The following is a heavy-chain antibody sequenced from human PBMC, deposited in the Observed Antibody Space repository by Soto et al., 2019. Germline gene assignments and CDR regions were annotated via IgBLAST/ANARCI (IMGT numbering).Heavy chain of an antibody. J-gene: IGHJ5*02. D-gene: IGHD1-7*01. CDR1: GGSISSGDYY. CDR3: ARDHWNSPGLGFDP. CDR2: IYYRGST. V-gene: IGHV4-30-4*01. Sequence: SETLSLTCTVSGGSISSGDYYWSWIRQPPGKGLEWIGYIYYRGSTYYNPALKSRVTISVDTSKNQFSLKLSSVTAADTAVYYCARDHWNSPGLGFDPWGQGTLVTVSS.